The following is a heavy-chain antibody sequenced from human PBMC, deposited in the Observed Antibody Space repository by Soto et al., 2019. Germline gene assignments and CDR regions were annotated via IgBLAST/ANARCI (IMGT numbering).Heavy chain of an antibody. CDR3: ARVKGTVTTTRDYYFDY. J-gene: IGHJ4*02. Sequence: SETLSLTCTVSGGSISSGDYYWSWIRQPPGKGLEWIGYIYYSGSTYYNPSLKSRVTISVDTSKNQFSLKLSSVTAADTAVYHCARVKGTVTTTRDYYFDYWGQGTLVTVSS. CDR2: IYYSGST. D-gene: IGHD4-17*01. CDR1: GGSISSGDYY. V-gene: IGHV4-30-4*01.